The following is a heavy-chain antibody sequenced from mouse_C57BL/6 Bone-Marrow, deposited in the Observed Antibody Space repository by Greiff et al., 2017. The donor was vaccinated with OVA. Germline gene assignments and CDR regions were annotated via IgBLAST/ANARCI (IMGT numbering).Heavy chain of an antibody. CDR2: IRSKSTNYAT. Sequence: EAGGGLVQPKGSLKLSCAASGFSFNTYAMNWVRQAPGKGLEWVARIRSKSTNYATYYADSVKDRFTISRDDSESMLYLQMNNLKTEDTAMYYGVRCSPAYGSRWYFDVWGTGTTVTVSS. CDR3: VRCSPAYGSRWYFDV. D-gene: IGHD1-1*01. J-gene: IGHJ1*03. V-gene: IGHV10-1*01. CDR1: GFSFNTYA.